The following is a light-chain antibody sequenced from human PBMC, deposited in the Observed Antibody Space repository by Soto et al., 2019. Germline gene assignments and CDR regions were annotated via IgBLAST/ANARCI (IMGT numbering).Light chain of an antibody. Sequence: EIVLTQSPATLSLSPGERAILSCRASQSVYTYLAWYQQKPGQAPRLLIYDASKRATGIPARFSGSGSGTDFTLTISSLEPEDFAVYYCQQRTNWPPTWTFGQGTKVEIK. CDR3: QQRTNWPPTWT. V-gene: IGKV3-11*01. CDR2: DAS. J-gene: IGKJ1*01. CDR1: QSVYTY.